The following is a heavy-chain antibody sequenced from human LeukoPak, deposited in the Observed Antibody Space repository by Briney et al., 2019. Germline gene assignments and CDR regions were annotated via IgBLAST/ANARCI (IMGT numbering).Heavy chain of an antibody. CDR3: ARVGYYDSSGYYYYYGMDV. CDR1: GGSISSSNW. CDR2: IYHSGST. Sequence: SETLSLTCAVSGGSISSSNWWSWVRQPPGKGLEWIGEIYHSGSTSYNPSLKSRVTISVDKSKNQFSLKLSSVTAADTAVYYCARVGYYDSSGYYYYYGMDVWGQGTTVTVSS. D-gene: IGHD3-22*01. J-gene: IGHJ6*02. V-gene: IGHV4-4*02.